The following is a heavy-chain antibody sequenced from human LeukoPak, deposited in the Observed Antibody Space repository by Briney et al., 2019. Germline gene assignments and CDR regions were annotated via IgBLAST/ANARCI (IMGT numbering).Heavy chain of an antibody. V-gene: IGHV1-3*01. D-gene: IGHD2/OR15-2a*01. J-gene: IGHJ6*02. Sequence: GASLNVSCKASGDTFTSHALHWVRQAPGEGLEWMAWVNGATGNTEYSQKFQARVTITRDTSASTAYMELSSLRSEDTAVYYCARSIIIVPSTSYYYYYMDVWGQGTTVTVSS. CDR1: GDTFTSHA. CDR3: ARSIIIVPSTSYYYYYMDV. CDR2: VNGATGNT.